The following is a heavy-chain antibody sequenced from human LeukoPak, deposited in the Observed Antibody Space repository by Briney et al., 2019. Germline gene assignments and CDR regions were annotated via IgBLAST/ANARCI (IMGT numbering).Heavy chain of an antibody. D-gene: IGHD6-19*01. CDR2: ISGIGDRT. V-gene: IGHV3-23*01. Sequence: GGSLRLSCTASGFRFKYYAMTWVRQAPGKGLEWLSGISGIGDRTYYADSVRGRFTISRDNAKDTLYLQMNSLRVEDTAVYFCATHSRGWYSAPWSLENWGQGTLVTVSS. CDR1: GFRFKYYA. J-gene: IGHJ4*02. CDR3: ATHSRGWYSAPWSLEN.